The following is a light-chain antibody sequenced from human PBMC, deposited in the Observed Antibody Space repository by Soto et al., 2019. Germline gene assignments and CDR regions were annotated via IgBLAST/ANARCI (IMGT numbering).Light chain of an antibody. J-gene: IGKJ2*01. CDR3: QQYYKWFN. CDR2: DAS. Sequence: EIVMTQSPAALSVSPGETATLSCRASQSISTTLAWYQQKPGQAPRLLIYDASTRAAGIPARFSGSGAGAEFTLTISSLQSEDSAVYYCQQYYKWFNFGQGTKLEIK. V-gene: IGKV3-15*01. CDR1: QSISTT.